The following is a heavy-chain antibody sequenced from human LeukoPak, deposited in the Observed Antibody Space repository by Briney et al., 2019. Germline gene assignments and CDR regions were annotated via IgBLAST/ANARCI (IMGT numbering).Heavy chain of an antibody. V-gene: IGHV1-24*01. D-gene: IGHD2-15*01. CDR1: GYTLTELS. J-gene: IGHJ2*01. Sequence: ASVTVSFTVSGYTLTELSMHWVRQAPGKGHEGMGGFDPEDGETIYAQKFRGRVTMTEDTSTDTAYLELSSLRSKDTAVYYCDTDSSHLGRSGVSHGCWYFDLWGRGTLVTVSS. CDR2: FDPEDGET. CDR3: DTDSSHLGRSGVSHGCWYFDL.